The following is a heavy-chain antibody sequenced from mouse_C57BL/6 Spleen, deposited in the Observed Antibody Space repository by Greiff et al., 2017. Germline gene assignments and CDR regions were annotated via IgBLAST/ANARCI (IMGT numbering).Heavy chain of an antibody. CDR3: ARGDGSSSYWYFDV. D-gene: IGHD1-1*01. V-gene: IGHV1-22*01. Sequence: VQLQQSGPELVKPGASVKMSCKASGYTFTDYNMHWVKQSHGKSLEWIGYINPNNGGTSYNQQFKGKATLTVNKSSSTAYIELRCLTSDDSAVYYCARGDGSSSYWYFDVWGTGTTVTVSS. J-gene: IGHJ1*03. CDR1: GYTFTDYN. CDR2: INPNNGGT.